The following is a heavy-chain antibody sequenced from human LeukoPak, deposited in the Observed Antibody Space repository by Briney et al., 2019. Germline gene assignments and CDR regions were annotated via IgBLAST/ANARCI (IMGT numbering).Heavy chain of an antibody. CDR2: IYSGGST. V-gene: IGHV3-53*01. CDR1: GFIVSSNY. D-gene: IGHD1-26*01. J-gene: IGHJ4*02. Sequence: GGSLRLSCAASGFIVSSNYMTWVRQAPGKGLEWVSLIYSGGSTSYADTVKGRFTISRDNSKNTLYLQMNSLRAEDMAVYYCARVGATTANLNFDYWGQGTLVTVSS. CDR3: ARVGATTANLNFDY.